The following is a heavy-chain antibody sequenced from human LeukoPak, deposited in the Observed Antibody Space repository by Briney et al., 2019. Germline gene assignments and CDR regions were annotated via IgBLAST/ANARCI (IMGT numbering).Heavy chain of an antibody. CDR2: INAGNGNT. CDR3: ARVIVGVHFDY. V-gene: IGHV1-3*01. D-gene: IGHD1-26*01. Sequence: GASVKVSCKASGYTFTSYAMHWVRQAPGQRLEWMGWINAGNGNTKYSRKFQGRVTITRDTSASTAYMELSSLRSEDTAVYYCARVIVGVHFDYWGQGTLVTVSS. CDR1: GYTFTSYA. J-gene: IGHJ4*02.